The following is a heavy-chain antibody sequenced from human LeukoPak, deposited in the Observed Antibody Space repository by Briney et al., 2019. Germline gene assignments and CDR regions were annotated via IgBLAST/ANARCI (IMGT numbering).Heavy chain of an antibody. V-gene: IGHV3-15*07. CDR2: IKSKNEGETI. Sequence: PGGSLRLSCAVSGLTFSNAPMDWVRQTPGKGLEWVGRIKSKNEGETIDYTAPVKGRFTISRDDSKNTLYLQMYSLKIEDTAVYYCTAGSNYWGQGTLVTVSP. CDR1: GLTFSNAP. CDR3: TAGSNY. J-gene: IGHJ4*02. D-gene: IGHD5-24*01.